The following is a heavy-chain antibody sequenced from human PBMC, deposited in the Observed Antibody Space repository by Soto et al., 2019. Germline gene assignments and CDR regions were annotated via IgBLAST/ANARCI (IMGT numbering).Heavy chain of an antibody. J-gene: IGHJ3*02. D-gene: IGHD3-22*01. V-gene: IGHV4-30-2*01. CDR3: ARGSPTYGSSGYYDAFEI. CDR2: IYHSGST. Sequence: ACASCRGSIYIGGYSLCLIQKPPGKCLEWIGYIYHSGSTYYNPSLKSRVTISVDRSKNQFSLKLSSVTAADTAVYYCARGSPTYGSSGYYDAFEIWAQPTMVTVS. CDR1: RGSIYIGGYS.